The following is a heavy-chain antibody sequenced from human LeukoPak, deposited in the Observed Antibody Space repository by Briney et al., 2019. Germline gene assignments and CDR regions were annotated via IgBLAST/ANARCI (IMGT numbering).Heavy chain of an antibody. Sequence: GGSLRLSCAASGFTFSDYYMSWIRQAPGKGLEWVSYISSSGSTVYYADSVKGRFTISRDNAKNSLYLQMNSLRAEDTAVYYCASETNYYDSSGYSGYWGQGTLVTVSS. V-gene: IGHV3-11*01. CDR1: GFTFSDYY. D-gene: IGHD3-22*01. CDR2: ISSSGSTV. J-gene: IGHJ4*02. CDR3: ASETNYYDSSGYSGY.